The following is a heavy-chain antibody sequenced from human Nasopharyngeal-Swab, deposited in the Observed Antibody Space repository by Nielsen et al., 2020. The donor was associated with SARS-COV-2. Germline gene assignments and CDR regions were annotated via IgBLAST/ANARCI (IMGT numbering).Heavy chain of an antibody. CDR1: GFSFSNYA. Sequence: GGSLRLSCAASGFSFSNYAMTWVRQAPGKGLEWVSSISSSSSYIYYADSVKGRFTISRDNAKNSLYLQMNSLRAEDTAVYYCARAYGDLDDYWGQGTLVTVSS. CDR2: ISSSSSYI. CDR3: ARAYGDLDDY. V-gene: IGHV3-21*01. J-gene: IGHJ4*02. D-gene: IGHD4-17*01.